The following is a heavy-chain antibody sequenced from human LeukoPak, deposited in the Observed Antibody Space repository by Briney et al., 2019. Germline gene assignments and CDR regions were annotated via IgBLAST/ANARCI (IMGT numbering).Heavy chain of an antibody. J-gene: IGHJ6*03. CDR2: MNPNSGNT. CDR3: ARGRGSPTVTTFLIGYYYYMDV. V-gene: IGHV1-8*01. CDR1: GYTFTSYD. Sequence: ASVKVSCKASGYTFTSYDINWVRQATGQGLEWMGWMNPNSGNTGYAQKFQGRVTMTRNTSISTAYMELSSLRSEDTAVYYRARGRGSPTVTTFLIGYYYYMDVWGKGTTVTVSS. D-gene: IGHD4-11*01.